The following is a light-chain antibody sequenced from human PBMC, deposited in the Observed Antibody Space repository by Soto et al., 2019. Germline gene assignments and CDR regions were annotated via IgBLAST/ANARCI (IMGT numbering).Light chain of an antibody. J-gene: IGLJ3*02. CDR2: DVS. CDR1: SSDLDSYNY. Sequence: QSVLTQPASVSGSPGQSITISCTGTSSDLDSYNYVSWYQQHPGNAPKLLIYDVSNRPSGVSNRFSGSKSGNTASLTISGLQADDEADYYCSSHTGTSWVFGGGTKL. CDR3: SSHTGTSWV. V-gene: IGLV2-14*03.